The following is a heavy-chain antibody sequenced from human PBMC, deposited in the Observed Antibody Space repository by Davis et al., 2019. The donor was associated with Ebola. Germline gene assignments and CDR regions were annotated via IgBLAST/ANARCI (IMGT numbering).Heavy chain of an antibody. CDR3: ARGRYYYYGMDV. J-gene: IGHJ6*02. CDR2: IYYSGST. Sequence: SETLSLTCTVSGGSISSYYWSWIRQPPGKGLEWMGYIYYSGSTNYNPSLKSRVTISVDTSKNQFSLKLSSVTAADTAVYYCARGRYYYYGMDVWGQGTTVTVSS. CDR1: GGSISSYY. V-gene: IGHV4-59*01.